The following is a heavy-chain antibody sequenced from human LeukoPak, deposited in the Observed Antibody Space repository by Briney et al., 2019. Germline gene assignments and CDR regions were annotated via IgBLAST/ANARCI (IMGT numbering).Heavy chain of an antibody. CDR2: IYYSGST. CDR3: AREPTTYYYGSGRPYYFDY. D-gene: IGHD3-10*01. V-gene: IGHV4-39*07. Sequence: SETLSLTCTVSGGSISSSSYYWGWIRQPPGKGLEWIGSIYYSGSTYYNPSLKSRVTISVDTSKNQFSLKLSSVTAADTAVYYCAREPTTYYYGSGRPYYFDYWGQGTLVTVSS. J-gene: IGHJ4*02. CDR1: GGSISSSSYY.